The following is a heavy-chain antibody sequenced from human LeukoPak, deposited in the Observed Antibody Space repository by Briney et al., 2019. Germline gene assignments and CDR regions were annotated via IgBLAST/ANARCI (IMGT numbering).Heavy chain of an antibody. D-gene: IGHD6-13*01. CDR3: ARSTFSSNWNL. V-gene: IGHV4-59*08. CDR2: MYYSGSA. J-gene: IGHJ4*02. Sequence: SETLSLTCTVSGGSITDYYWSWIRHSSGKGLEWIGYMYYSGSAYYSPSLKTRVTLSVDTSKNQFSLKLTSVTAADTAVYYCARSTFSSNWNLWGQGTLVTVSS. CDR1: GGSITDYY.